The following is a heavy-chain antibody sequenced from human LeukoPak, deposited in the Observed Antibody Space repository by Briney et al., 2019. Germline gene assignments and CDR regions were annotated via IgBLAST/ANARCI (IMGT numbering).Heavy chain of an antibody. V-gene: IGHV1-2*02. Sequence: GASVKVSCKASGYTFTGYYMHWVRQAPGQGLEWMGWINPNSGGTNYAQKFQGRVTMTRDTSISTAYMELSRLRSDDTAVYYCARAGDIVVVPAAIGAKNWFDPWGQGTLVTVSS. D-gene: IGHD2-2*01. CDR1: GYTFTGYY. CDR3: ARAGDIVVVPAAIGAKNWFDP. J-gene: IGHJ5*02. CDR2: INPNSGGT.